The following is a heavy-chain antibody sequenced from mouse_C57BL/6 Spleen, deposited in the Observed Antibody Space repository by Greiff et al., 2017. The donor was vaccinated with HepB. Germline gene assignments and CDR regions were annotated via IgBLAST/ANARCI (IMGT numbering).Heavy chain of an antibody. CDR3: ARDRSYYGNSWFAY. V-gene: IGHV5-4*01. CDR2: ISDGGSYT. Sequence: EVKLMESGGGLVKPGGSLKLSCAASGFTFSSYAMSWVRQTPEKRLEWVATISDGGSYTYYPDNVKGRFTISRDNAKNNLYLQMSHLKSEDTAMYYCARDRSYYGNSWFAYWGQGTLVTVSA. D-gene: IGHD2-1*01. CDR1: GFTFSSYA. J-gene: IGHJ3*01.